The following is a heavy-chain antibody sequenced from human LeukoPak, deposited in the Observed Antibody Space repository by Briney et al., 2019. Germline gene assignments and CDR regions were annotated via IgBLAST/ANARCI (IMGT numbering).Heavy chain of an antibody. Sequence: ASVKVSCKASGYTFTSYGISWVRQAPGQGLEWMGWISAYNGNTNYAQKFQGRVTMTRSTSISTAYMELSSLRSEDTAVYYCARTDWHYFLYWGQGTLVTVSS. D-gene: IGHD3/OR15-3a*01. CDR1: GYTFTSYG. J-gene: IGHJ4*02. V-gene: IGHV1-18*01. CDR3: ARTDWHYFLY. CDR2: ISAYNGNT.